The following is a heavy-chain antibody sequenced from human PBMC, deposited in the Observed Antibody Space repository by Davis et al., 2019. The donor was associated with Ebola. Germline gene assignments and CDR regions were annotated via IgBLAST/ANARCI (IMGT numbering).Heavy chain of an antibody. Sequence: GGSLRLSCAASGFTFSSYGMHWVRQAPGKGLEWVAAISYDGNNKYYADSVKGRFTISRDNSKNTLYLQMNSLRAEDTAVYYCAKDRAAVADWYFDLWGRGTLVTVSS. V-gene: IGHV3-30*18. CDR1: GFTFSSYG. D-gene: IGHD6-19*01. J-gene: IGHJ2*01. CDR3: AKDRAAVADWYFDL. CDR2: ISYDGNNK.